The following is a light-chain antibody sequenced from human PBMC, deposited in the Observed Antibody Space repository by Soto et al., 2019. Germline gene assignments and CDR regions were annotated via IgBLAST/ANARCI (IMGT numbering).Light chain of an antibody. CDR2: GAS. V-gene: IGKV3-15*01. CDR3: QQYQNWPLIT. J-gene: IGKJ5*01. CDR1: QSVGSY. Sequence: EFVLTQSPGTLSLSPGERATLSCRASQSVGSYLAWYQQKPGQAPRLLIYGASTRATGIPDRFSGSGSGTEFTLTISGLQSEDFADYYCQQYQNWPLITFGQGTRLEI.